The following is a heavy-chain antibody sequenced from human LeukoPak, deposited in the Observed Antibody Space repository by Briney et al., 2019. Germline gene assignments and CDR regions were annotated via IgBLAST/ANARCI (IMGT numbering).Heavy chain of an antibody. V-gene: IGHV4-30-4*01. Sequence: PSETLSLTCTVSGGSISSGDYYWSWIRQPPGKGLEWIGYIYYSGSTYYNPSLKSRVTISVDTSKNQFSLKLSSVTAADTAVYYCAVNWGSGYYYGMDVWGQGTTVTVPS. D-gene: IGHD7-27*01. CDR1: GGSISSGDYY. CDR3: AVNWGSGYYYGMDV. J-gene: IGHJ6*02. CDR2: IYYSGST.